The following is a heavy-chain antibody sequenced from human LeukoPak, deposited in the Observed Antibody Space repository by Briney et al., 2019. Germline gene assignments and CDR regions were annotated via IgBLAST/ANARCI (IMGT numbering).Heavy chain of an antibody. CDR1: GFTFSSYA. D-gene: IGHD6-19*01. Sequence: GGSLRLSCAASGFTFSSYAMHWVRQAPGKGLEWVAVISYDGSNKYYADSVKGRSTISRDNSKNTLYLQMNSLRAEDTAVYYCATTPYSSGWAFDYWGQGTLVTVSS. CDR2: ISYDGSNK. J-gene: IGHJ4*02. CDR3: ATTPYSSGWAFDY. V-gene: IGHV3-30-3*01.